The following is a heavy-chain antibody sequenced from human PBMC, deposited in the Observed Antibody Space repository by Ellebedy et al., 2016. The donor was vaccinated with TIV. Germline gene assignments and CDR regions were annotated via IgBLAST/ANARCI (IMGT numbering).Heavy chain of an antibody. CDR1: GGTFSSYA. Sequence: ASVKVSXXASGGTFSSYAISWVRQAPGQGLEWMGRISAYNGNTNYAQKLQGRVTMTTDTSTCTAYMELRSLRSDDTAVYYCARDWAGNAYSSSWPNPPYFDYWGQGTLVTVSS. CDR2: ISAYNGNT. V-gene: IGHV1-18*01. J-gene: IGHJ4*02. CDR3: ARDWAGNAYSSSWPNPPYFDY. D-gene: IGHD6-13*01.